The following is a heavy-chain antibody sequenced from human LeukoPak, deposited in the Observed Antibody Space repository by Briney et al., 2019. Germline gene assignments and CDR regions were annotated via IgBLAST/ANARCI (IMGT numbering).Heavy chain of an antibody. V-gene: IGHV3-23*01. D-gene: IGHD2-2*01. Sequence: GGSLRLSCAASGFTFSSYAMSWGWQAPGKGLEWVSPISASGDTTYYADSVKGRFTISRDNSKNTLYLQMNSLRAEDTAVYYCAKVYQSYYFDYWGQGTLVTVSS. CDR3: AKVYQSYYFDY. CDR1: GFTFSSYA. CDR2: ISASGDTT. J-gene: IGHJ4*02.